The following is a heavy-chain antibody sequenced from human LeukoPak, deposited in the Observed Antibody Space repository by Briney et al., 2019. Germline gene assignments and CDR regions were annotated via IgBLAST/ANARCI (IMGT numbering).Heavy chain of an antibody. CDR1: GFTFTSFY. J-gene: IGHJ4*02. Sequence: ASVKVSFKASGFTFTSFYIHWVRRAPGQGLEWMGVVNPSGGHTSYAQQFQGRVSMTRDTSTATVYMELTTLQSEDTAIYYCARDLRFGKRFGELNFWGQGTLVSVSS. V-gene: IGHV1-46*01. D-gene: IGHD3-10*01. CDR2: VNPSGGHT. CDR3: ARDLRFGKRFGELNF.